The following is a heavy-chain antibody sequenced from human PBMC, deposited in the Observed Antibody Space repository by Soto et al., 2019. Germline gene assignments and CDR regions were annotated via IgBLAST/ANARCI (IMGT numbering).Heavy chain of an antibody. V-gene: IGHV1-2*02. Sequence: QIQLVQSGPEVMRPGASVRVSCKASRYTFTSYDIFWVRQSPGQGLEWMGWIKTDSGDTKYAQKFRGRVTMTRHTSISTAYMELNNLVSDDTAVYYCARRSTTYLNEVIYDRLGQGTLVTVSS. CDR2: IKTDSGDT. CDR1: RYTFTSYD. D-gene: IGHD1-1*01. CDR3: ARRSTTYLNEVIYDR. J-gene: IGHJ5*02.